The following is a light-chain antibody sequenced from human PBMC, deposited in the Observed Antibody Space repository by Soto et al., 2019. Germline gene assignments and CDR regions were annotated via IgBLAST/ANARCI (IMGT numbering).Light chain of an antibody. CDR3: QSYDSSLSGYV. CDR1: SSNIGAGYD. Sequence: QSVLTQPPSVSGAPGQRVTISCTGSSSNIGAGYDVHWYQQLPGTAPKLLIYGNSNRPSVVPDRFSGSKSGTSSSLAITGLQAEDEADYYCQSYDSSLSGYVIGTGTKLTVL. J-gene: IGLJ1*01. CDR2: GNS. V-gene: IGLV1-40*01.